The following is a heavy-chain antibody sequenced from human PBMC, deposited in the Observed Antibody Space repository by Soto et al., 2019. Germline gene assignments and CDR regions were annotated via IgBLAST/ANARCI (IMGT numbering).Heavy chain of an antibody. CDR3: AREWSGGRRDGNPDKYSGMDV. V-gene: IGHV4-59*12. J-gene: IGHJ6*02. D-gene: IGHD2-15*01. Sequence: PSETLSLTCTVSGGSISSYYWSWIRQPPGKGLEWIGYIYYRGSTYYNPSLRSRVIISLDTSKNQSSLRLKSVPSADTAVYYCAREWSGGRRDGNPDKYSGMDVWGQGTKVTVSS. CDR2: IYYRGST. CDR1: GGSISSYY.